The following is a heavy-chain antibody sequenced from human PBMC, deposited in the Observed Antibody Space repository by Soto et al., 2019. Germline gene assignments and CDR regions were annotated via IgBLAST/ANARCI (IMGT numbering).Heavy chain of an antibody. Sequence: QVQLVESGGGVVQPGRSLRLSCAASGFTFSSYGMHWVRQAPGKGLEWVAVIWYDGSNKYYADSVKGRFTISRDNSKTTLYLQMSSRRAEDTAVYYGAVRSSALACWGQGTLVTVSS. D-gene: IGHD3-22*01. J-gene: IGHJ4*02. CDR3: AVRSSALAC. CDR2: IWYDGSNK. CDR1: GFTFSSYG. V-gene: IGHV3-33*01.